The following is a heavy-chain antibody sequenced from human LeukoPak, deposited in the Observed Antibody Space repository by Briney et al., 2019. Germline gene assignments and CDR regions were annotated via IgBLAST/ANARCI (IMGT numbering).Heavy chain of an antibody. V-gene: IGHV3-23*01. CDR2: ISGSGGST. J-gene: IGHJ3*02. CDR3: ARDQDYAFDI. D-gene: IGHD3-16*01. Sequence: PGGSLRLSCTASGFTFSTYGMTWVRQAPGEGLEWVSGISGSGGSTYYTDSVKGRFTISRDNAKNSLYLQMNSLRAEDTAVYYCARDQDYAFDIWGQGTMVTVSS. CDR1: GFTFSTYG.